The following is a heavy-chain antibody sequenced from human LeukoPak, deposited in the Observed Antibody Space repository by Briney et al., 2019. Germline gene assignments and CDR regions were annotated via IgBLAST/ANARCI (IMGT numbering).Heavy chain of an antibody. CDR3: ATLYYYNSSGYYFVGDV. CDR1: GGSIRNGGYY. CDR2: IYYSGSS. J-gene: IGHJ6*02. D-gene: IGHD3-22*01. V-gene: IGHV4-31*03. Sequence: NPSETLSLTCTVSGGSIRNGGYYWSWIRQHPGKGLEWIGYIYYSGSSYYNPSLKSRVTIPVDTSKNQFSLKLNSVTAADTAVYFCATLYYYNSSGYYFVGDVWGQGTTVTVSS.